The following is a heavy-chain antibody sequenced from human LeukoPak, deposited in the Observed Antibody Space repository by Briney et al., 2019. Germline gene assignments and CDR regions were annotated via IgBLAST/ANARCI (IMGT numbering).Heavy chain of an antibody. V-gene: IGHV3-74*01. D-gene: IGHD4-23*01. CDR2: ISSDGTYT. CDR3: ARRGDGGRSFDY. Sequence: GGSLRLSCAASGFTFSSHLMHWVRQAPGKGLVWVSRISSDGTYTNYADSVKGRFTISRDNSKNTLYLQVNSLRAEDTAVYYCARRGDGGRSFDYWGQGTLVTVSS. CDR1: GFTFSSHL. J-gene: IGHJ4*02.